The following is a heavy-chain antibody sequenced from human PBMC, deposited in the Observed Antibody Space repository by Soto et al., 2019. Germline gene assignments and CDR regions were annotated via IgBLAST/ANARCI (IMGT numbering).Heavy chain of an antibody. CDR2: ISTDGRDK. CDR1: GFTFSRHA. D-gene: IGHD6-13*01. Sequence: QVQLVESGGGVVQPGRSLRLSCAASGFTFSRHAMHWVRQAPGKGLEWVAVISTDGRDKYHADSVKGRFTISRVTSKNTLYLQMNSLSAEDTAVYYCAKDHDLAAAGYYFDYWGQGTLVTVSS. V-gene: IGHV3-30*04. J-gene: IGHJ4*02. CDR3: AKDHDLAAAGYYFDY.